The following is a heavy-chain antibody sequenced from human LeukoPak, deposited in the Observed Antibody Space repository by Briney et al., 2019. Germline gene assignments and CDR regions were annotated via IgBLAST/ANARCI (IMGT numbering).Heavy chain of an antibody. Sequence: ASVKVSCKVSGYTLTELSLHWVRQAPGKGREWMGGFDPEDGETIYAQKFQGRVTMTEDTSTDTAYMELSSLRSEDTAVYYCATAEKYYFDYWGQGTLVTVSS. J-gene: IGHJ4*02. CDR3: ATAEKYYFDY. V-gene: IGHV1-24*01. CDR2: FDPEDGET. CDR1: GYTLTELS.